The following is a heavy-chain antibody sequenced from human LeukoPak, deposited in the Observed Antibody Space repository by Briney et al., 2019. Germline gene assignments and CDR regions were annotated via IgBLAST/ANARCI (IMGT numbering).Heavy chain of an antibody. CDR3: AKIGANVGF. J-gene: IGHJ4*02. Sequence: GGSLRLSCAASGFTFSGYEMNWVRQAPGKGLDWVSSINGGGGSTYYADSVKGRFTISRDNSKNTLYLQMNSLRAEDTAVYYCAKIGANVGFWGQGTLVTVSS. CDR1: GFTFSGYE. V-gene: IGHV3-23*01. CDR2: INGGGGST. D-gene: IGHD4/OR15-4a*01.